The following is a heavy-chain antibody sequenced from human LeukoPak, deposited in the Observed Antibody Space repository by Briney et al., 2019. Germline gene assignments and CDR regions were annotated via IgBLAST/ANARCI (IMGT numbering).Heavy chain of an antibody. Sequence: GGSLRPSCAASGFTFNTYAMTWVRQAPGKGLEWISAVSTRGTTTYYSDSVKGRFTISRDNSKNTLYLQMNSLRAEDTAVYYCAKGMDSSGTSFDYWGQGTLVTVSS. CDR2: VSTRGTTT. J-gene: IGHJ4*02. V-gene: IGHV3-23*01. CDR1: GFTFNTYA. CDR3: AKGMDSSGTSFDY. D-gene: IGHD3-22*01.